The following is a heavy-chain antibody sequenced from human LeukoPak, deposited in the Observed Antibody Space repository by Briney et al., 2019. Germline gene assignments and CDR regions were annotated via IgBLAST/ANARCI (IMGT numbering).Heavy chain of an antibody. Sequence: SETLSLTCAVYGGSFSGYYWSWIRQPPGKGLEWIGEINHSGSTNYNPSLKSRVTTSVDTSKNQFSLKLSSVTAADTAVYYCARGAGSSSWYPWFDPWGQGTLVTVSS. D-gene: IGHD6-13*01. CDR2: INHSGST. CDR3: ARGAGSSSWYPWFDP. CDR1: GGSFSGYY. V-gene: IGHV4-34*01. J-gene: IGHJ5*02.